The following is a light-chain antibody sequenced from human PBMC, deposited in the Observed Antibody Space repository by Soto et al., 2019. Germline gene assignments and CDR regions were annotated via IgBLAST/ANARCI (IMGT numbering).Light chain of an antibody. CDR3: QQYGSSSWT. J-gene: IGKJ1*01. V-gene: IGKV3-20*01. Sequence: EIVLTQSPGTLSLSPGERATLSCRASQSVSSSYFAWYQQRFGQAPRLLIYGASSRATGIPDRFSGSGSGTDFTLTISRLEPEDFAAYYCQQYGSSSWTFGQGTKVEIK. CDR1: QSVSSSY. CDR2: GAS.